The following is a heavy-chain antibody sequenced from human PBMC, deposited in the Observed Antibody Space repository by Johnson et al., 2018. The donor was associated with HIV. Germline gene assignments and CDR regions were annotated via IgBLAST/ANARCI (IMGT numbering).Heavy chain of an antibody. Sequence: VQLVESGGHVVRPGGSLRLSCAASGFTFDHYDMSWVRQVPGKGLAWVSGITWNGGSTGYADSVKGRFIISRDNAKISLYLQMNSLRVEDTALYHCVRVGKYCGGDCYSGVDVFDIWGQGTMVTVSS. CDR1: GFTFDHYD. V-gene: IGHV3-20*01. CDR3: VRVGKYCGGDCYSGVDVFDI. CDR2: ITWNGGST. D-gene: IGHD2-21*02. J-gene: IGHJ3*02.